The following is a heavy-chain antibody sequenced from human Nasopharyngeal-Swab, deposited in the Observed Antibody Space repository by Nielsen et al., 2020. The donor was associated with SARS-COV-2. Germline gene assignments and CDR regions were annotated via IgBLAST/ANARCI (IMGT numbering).Heavy chain of an antibody. J-gene: IGHJ4*02. D-gene: IGHD3-3*01. V-gene: IGHV4-39*01. CDR2: IYYAGSSSYSGRP. Sequence: WIRQPPGKGLEWIGSIYYAGSSSYSGRPYYNPSLENRVTISVDTSKNRFSLKVNSVTAADTAVYYCARHQDDFWSGYFVFDCWGQGALVTVSS. CDR3: ARHQDDFWSGYFVFDC.